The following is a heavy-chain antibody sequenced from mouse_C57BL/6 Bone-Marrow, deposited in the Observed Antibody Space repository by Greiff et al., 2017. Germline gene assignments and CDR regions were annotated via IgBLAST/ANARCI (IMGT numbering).Heavy chain of an antibody. D-gene: IGHD2-4*01. J-gene: IGHJ3*01. CDR2: IFPGSGST. CDR3: ARWVYYYDPAWFAY. V-gene: IGHV1-56*01. Sequence: QVQLQQSGPELVRPGASVKISCKAPGYTFTSHWMQWVRQRPGQGLEWIGEIFPGSGSTYYNEKFKGKATLTEDTSSSTAYMQLSSLSSEVSAVYFWARWVYYYDPAWFAYWGQGTLVTVSA. CDR1: GYTFTSHW.